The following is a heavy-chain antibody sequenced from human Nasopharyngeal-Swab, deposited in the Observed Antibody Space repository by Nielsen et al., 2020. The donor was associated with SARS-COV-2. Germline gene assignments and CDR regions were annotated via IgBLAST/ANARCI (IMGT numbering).Heavy chain of an antibody. CDR3: TTDFYFDY. Sequence: GESLKISCAASGFIFSASAIHWVRQASGKGLEWVGRIGDRDHNYATTYGASVQGRFTISRDDSKNTAFLQMDSLKTEDTALYYCTTDFYFDYWGQGTPVTVSS. J-gene: IGHJ4*02. CDR1: GFIFSASA. CDR2: IGDRDHNYAT. V-gene: IGHV3-73*01.